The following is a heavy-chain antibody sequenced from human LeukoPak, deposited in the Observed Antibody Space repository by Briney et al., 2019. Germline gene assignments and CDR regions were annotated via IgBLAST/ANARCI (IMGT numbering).Heavy chain of an antibody. V-gene: IGHV3-23*01. CDR1: GFTFSSYA. CDR2: ISGYGGST. J-gene: IGHJ4*02. D-gene: IGHD3-3*01. CDR3: AKYNYVFWSGYYPHSFAS. Sequence: GGSLRLSCAASGFTFSSYAMSWVRQAPGKGLEWVSAISGYGGSTYYADSVKGRFTISRDNSKNTLYLQMNSLRAEDTAVYYCAKYNYVFWSGYYPHSFASWGQGTLVTVSS.